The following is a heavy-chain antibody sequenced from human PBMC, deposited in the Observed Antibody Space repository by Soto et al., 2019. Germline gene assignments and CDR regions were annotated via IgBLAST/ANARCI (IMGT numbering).Heavy chain of an antibody. Sequence: NPSETLSLTCAVSGGSISSIKWWTWVRQPPGKGLEWIGDIYHSGSVNYNPSLKSRVTMSVDTSNNHFSLKLTSVTAADTAVYYCARNNAWSLGYCDKTTCPEGFDPWGQGTLVTVSS. D-gene: IGHD2-15*01. CDR2: IYHSGSV. J-gene: IGHJ5*02. V-gene: IGHV4-4*02. CDR1: GGSISSIKW. CDR3: ARNNAWSLGYCDKTTCPEGFDP.